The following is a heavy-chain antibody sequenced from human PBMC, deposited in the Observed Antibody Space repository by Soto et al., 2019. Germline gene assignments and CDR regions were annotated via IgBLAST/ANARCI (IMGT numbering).Heavy chain of an antibody. CDR2: IYYSGST. V-gene: IGHV4-39*01. Sequence: SETLSLTCTVSGGSISSSSYYWGWIRQPPGKGLEWIGSIYYSGSTYYNPSLKSRVTISVDTSKNQFSLKLSSVTAADTAVYYCARLEGLATISYYFDFWGQGALVTVSS. J-gene: IGHJ4*02. CDR1: GGSISSSSYY. CDR3: ARLEGLATISYYFDF. D-gene: IGHD3-9*01.